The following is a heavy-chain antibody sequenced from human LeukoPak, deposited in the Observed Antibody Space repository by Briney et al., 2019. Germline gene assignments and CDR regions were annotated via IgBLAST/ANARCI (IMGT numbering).Heavy chain of an antibody. CDR2: ISSSGGSP. CDR1: GFTFSSYA. J-gene: IGHJ4*02. V-gene: IGHV3-23*01. Sequence: GGSLRLSCAASGFTFSSYAMSWVRQAPGKGLEWVSAISSSGGSPYYADSVNGRFTISRDNSKNTLYLQMNSLRAEDTALYYCAKDQALSLSSSRALDYWGQGTLVTVSS. CDR3: AKDQALSLSSSRALDY. D-gene: IGHD2-2*01.